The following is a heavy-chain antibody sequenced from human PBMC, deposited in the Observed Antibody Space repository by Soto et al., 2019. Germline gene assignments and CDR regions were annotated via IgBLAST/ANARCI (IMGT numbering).Heavy chain of an antibody. D-gene: IGHD7-27*01. Sequence: GWIRQPPGKGLEWIGYISYTGTTYYNPSLKSRVTMSVDTSKNQFSLQLASVTAVDTAVYYCARSTLGRGSIHSWGQGTVVTVSS. CDR2: ISYTGTT. CDR3: ARSTLGRGSIHS. J-gene: IGHJ4*02. V-gene: IGHV4-28*01.